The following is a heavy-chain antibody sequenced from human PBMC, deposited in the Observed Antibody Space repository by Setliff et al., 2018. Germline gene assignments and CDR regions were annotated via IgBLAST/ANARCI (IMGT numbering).Heavy chain of an antibody. CDR1: GFTFSDYY. V-gene: IGHV3-11*01. CDR3: ARSPAVLGIVYLDP. J-gene: IGHJ5*02. CDR2: ISSSGSLI. D-gene: IGHD2-15*01. Sequence: PGGSLRLSCATSGFTFSDYYMSWIRQTPGKGLEWVAYISSSGSLIYYPDSVKGRFTISRDNAKKSVDLQMNSLRSEDTAVYYCARSPAVLGIVYLDPWGQGTLVTVSS.